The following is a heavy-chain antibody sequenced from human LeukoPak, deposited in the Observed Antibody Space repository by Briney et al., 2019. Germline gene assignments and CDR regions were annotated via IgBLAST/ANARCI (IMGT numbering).Heavy chain of an antibody. CDR3: TGPYYDSSGYYLRFFDS. Sequence: PGGSLRLSCAASGFTFSGSAMHWLRQASGKGLEWVGRIRSKANSYATAYAASVKGRFTISRDDSKNTAYLQMNSLKTEDTAVYYCTGPYYDSSGYYLRFFDSWGQGTLVTVSS. CDR2: IRSKANSYAT. J-gene: IGHJ4*02. CDR1: GFTFSGSA. D-gene: IGHD3-22*01. V-gene: IGHV3-73*01.